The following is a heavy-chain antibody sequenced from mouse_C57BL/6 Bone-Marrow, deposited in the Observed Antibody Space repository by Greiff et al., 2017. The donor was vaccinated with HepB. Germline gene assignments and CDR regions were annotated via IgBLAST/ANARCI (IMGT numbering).Heavy chain of an antibody. CDR1: GYTFTSYG. D-gene: IGHD2-12*01. Sequence: EVKLQESGAELVRPGSSVTMSCKTSGYTFTSYGINWVKQRPGQGLEWIGYIYIGNGYTEYNEKFKGKATLTSDTSSSTAYMQLSRLTSEDSAIYFCARALRYYAMDYWGQGTSVTVSS. V-gene: IGHV1-58*01. CDR3: ARALRYYAMDY. J-gene: IGHJ4*01. CDR2: IYIGNGYT.